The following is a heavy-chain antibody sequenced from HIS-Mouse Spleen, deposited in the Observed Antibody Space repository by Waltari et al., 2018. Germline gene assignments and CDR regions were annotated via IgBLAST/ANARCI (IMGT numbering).Heavy chain of an antibody. CDR3: AREIPYSSSWYDWYFDL. Sequence: QLQLQESGPGLVKPSETLSLTCTVSGGSISSSSYYWGWIRPPPGKGLEWIWSFYYSGGTYYNPSLKGLVTIAVDTSKNQFCRKLSSVTAADTAVYYCAREIPYSSSWYDWYFDLWGRGTLVTVSS. V-gene: IGHV4-39*07. J-gene: IGHJ2*01. CDR2: FYYSGGT. D-gene: IGHD6-13*01. CDR1: GGSISSSSYY.